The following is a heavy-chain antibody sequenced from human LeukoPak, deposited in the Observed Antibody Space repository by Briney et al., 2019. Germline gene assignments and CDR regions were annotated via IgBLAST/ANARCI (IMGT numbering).Heavy chain of an antibody. CDR3: ARVNKFGELYFDY. CDR2: IYHSGST. V-gene: IGHV4-38-2*02. D-gene: IGHD3-10*01. CDR1: GYSISTGYY. J-gene: IGHJ4*02. Sequence: PSETLSLTCTVSGYSISTGYYWGWIRQPPGKGLEWIGTIYHSGSTYYNPSLKSRVTISVDTSKNQFSLKLSSVTAADTAVYYCARVNKFGELYFDYWGQGTLVTVSS.